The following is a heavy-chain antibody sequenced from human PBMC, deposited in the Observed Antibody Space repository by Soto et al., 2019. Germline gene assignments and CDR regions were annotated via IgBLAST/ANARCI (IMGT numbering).Heavy chain of an antibody. D-gene: IGHD4-17*01. CDR2: MYNTGST. J-gene: IGHJ3*02. Sequence: SETLSLTCTVSGGSISGYYWSWIRQPPGKGLEWIGYMYNTGSTVYNPSLKSRVTISVDTSKNQFSLKLSSVTAADTAVYYCAIEGRGGDYARAFDIWGQGTMVTVSS. CDR3: AIEGRGGDYARAFDI. V-gene: IGHV4-4*08. CDR1: GGSISGYY.